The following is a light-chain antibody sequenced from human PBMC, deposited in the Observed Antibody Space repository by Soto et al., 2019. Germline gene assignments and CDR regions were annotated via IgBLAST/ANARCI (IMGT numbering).Light chain of an antibody. V-gene: IGKV1-5*03. J-gene: IGKJ1*01. CDR2: KTS. Sequence: DIQVTQSPSIVSASVGDTVTITCRASQAVNPWLAWHQQKPGKVPRVLIYKTSDLENGVPSRFSGSGSGTEFTLIISNLQPDDFATYYCQQYYSRESFGQGTKV. CDR1: QAVNPW. CDR3: QQYYSRES.